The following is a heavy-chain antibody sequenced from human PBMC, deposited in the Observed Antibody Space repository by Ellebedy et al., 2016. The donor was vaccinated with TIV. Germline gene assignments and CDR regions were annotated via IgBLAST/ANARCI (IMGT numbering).Heavy chain of an antibody. J-gene: IGHJ6*02. CDR3: ARDLGPWRDYYYYGMDV. D-gene: IGHD3-16*01. CDR2: ISSSSSYI. Sequence: GGSLRFSXAASGFTFSSYSMNWVRQAPGKGLEWVSSISSSSSYIYYADSVKGRFTISRDNAKNSLYLQMNSLRAEDTAVYYCARDLGPWRDYYYYGMDVWGQGTTVTVSS. V-gene: IGHV3-21*01. CDR1: GFTFSSYS.